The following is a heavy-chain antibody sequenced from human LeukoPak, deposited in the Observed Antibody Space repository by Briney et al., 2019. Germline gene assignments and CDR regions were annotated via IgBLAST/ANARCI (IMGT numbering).Heavy chain of an antibody. CDR2: ISAYNGNT. Sequence: ASVKVSCKASGYTFTSYGISWVRQAPGQGLEWMGWISAYNGNTNYAQKLQGRVTMTTDTSTSTAYMELRSLRSDDTAVYYCARFHPKDYYDSSGYDYWGQGTLVTVSS. CDR1: GYTFTSYG. V-gene: IGHV1-18*01. CDR3: ARFHPKDYYDSSGYDY. D-gene: IGHD3-22*01. J-gene: IGHJ4*02.